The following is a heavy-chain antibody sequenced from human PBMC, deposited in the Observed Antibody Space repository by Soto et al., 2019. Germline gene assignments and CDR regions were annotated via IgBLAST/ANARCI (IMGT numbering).Heavy chain of an antibody. CDR3: AKDSGYYFAY. J-gene: IGHJ4*02. V-gene: IGHV3-9*01. CDR1: GFTFDDYA. CDR2: ISWNSGSI. Sequence: EVQLVESGGGLVQPGRTLRLSCAASGFTFDDYAMHWVRQAPGKGLEWVSGISWNSGSIDYADSVKGRFTISRDNAKNSLYLQMNSLRAEDTALYYCAKDSGYYFAYWGQGTLVTVSS.